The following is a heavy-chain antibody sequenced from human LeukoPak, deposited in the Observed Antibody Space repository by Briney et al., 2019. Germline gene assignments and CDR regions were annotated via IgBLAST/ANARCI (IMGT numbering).Heavy chain of an antibody. CDR3: ARRVGATTIWFDP. J-gene: IGHJ5*02. CDR2: INHSGST. Sequence: SETLSLTCAGYGESSSSYFWSWIRQPPGKGLEWIGEINHSGSTNYNPSLKSRVTISIDTSKNQFSLKLSSVTAADTAVYYCARRVGATTIWFDPWGQGTLVTVSS. CDR1: GESSSSYF. V-gene: IGHV4-34*01. D-gene: IGHD1-26*01.